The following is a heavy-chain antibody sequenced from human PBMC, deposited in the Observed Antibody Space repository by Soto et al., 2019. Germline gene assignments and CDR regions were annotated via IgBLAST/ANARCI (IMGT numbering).Heavy chain of an antibody. Sequence: QVQLQQWGAGLLKPSETLSLTCAVYGGSFSGYYCCWIRQPPGKGLEWIGEINHSGSTNYNPSLMNRVTLSVDTSNNKFSLKLSAVTVADTSVYYCARAVTGARDFDYWGQGNLVTVSS. J-gene: IGHJ4*02. CDR1: GGSFSGYY. CDR3: ARAVTGARDFDY. CDR2: INHSGST. V-gene: IGHV4-34*01. D-gene: IGHD7-27*01.